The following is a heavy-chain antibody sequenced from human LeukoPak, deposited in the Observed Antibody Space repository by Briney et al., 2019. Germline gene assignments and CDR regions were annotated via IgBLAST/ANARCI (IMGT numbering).Heavy chain of an antibody. Sequence: PSETLSLTCTVSGGSISSYYWSWIRQPAGKGLEWIGRIYTSGSTNYNPSLKSRVTMSVDTSKNQFSLKLSSVTAADTAVYYCAREVWEYSSPRLWYYYYMDVWGKGTTVTVSS. V-gene: IGHV4-4*07. J-gene: IGHJ6*03. CDR3: AREVWEYSSPRLWYYYYMDV. D-gene: IGHD6-6*01. CDR2: IYTSGST. CDR1: GGSISSYY.